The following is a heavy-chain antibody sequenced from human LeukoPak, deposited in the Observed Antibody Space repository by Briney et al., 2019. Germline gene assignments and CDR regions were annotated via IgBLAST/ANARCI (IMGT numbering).Heavy chain of an antibody. V-gene: IGHV1-18*01. D-gene: IGHD3-22*01. CDR1: GYTFTTYG. CDR3: ARGGKYYYDSSGSFYYYYMDV. CDR2: ITPNNGNI. Sequence: SVKVSCKASGYTFTTYGITWVRQAPGQGLEWMGWITPNNGNINYAQKFQGRFTMTTDTSTTTAYMELRSLRSDDTAVYYCARGGKYYYDSSGSFYYYYMDVWGKGTTVTISS. J-gene: IGHJ6*03.